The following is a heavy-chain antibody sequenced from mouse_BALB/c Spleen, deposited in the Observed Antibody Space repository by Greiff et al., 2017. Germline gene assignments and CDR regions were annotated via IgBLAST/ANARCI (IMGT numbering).Heavy chain of an antibody. CDR2: ISDGGSYT. D-gene: IGHD2-1*01. V-gene: IGHV5-4*02. Sequence: DVKLVESGGGLVKPGGSLKLSCAASGFTFSDYYMYWVRQTPEKRLEWVATISDGGSYTYYPDSVKGRFTISRDNAKNNLYLQMSSLKSEDTAMYYCARAPYGNYYAMDYWGQGTSVTVSS. CDR1: GFTFSDYY. J-gene: IGHJ4*01. CDR3: ARAPYGNYYAMDY.